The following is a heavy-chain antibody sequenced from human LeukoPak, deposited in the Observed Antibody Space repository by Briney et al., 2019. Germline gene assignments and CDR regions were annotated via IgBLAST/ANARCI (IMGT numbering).Heavy chain of an antibody. Sequence: SSETLSLTCTVSGGSIRSSSYYWGWIRQPPGKGLEWIGSIYYSGSTYYNPSLKSRVTISVDTSKNQFSLKLSSVTAADTAVYYCARGYSSSWYFNWFDPWGQGTLVTVSS. V-gene: IGHV4-39*01. D-gene: IGHD6-13*01. CDR1: GGSIRSSSYY. CDR2: IYYSGST. J-gene: IGHJ5*02. CDR3: ARGYSSSWYFNWFDP.